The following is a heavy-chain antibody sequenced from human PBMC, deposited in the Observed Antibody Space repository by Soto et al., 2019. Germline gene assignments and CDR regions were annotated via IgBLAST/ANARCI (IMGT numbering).Heavy chain of an antibody. Sequence: KPAETLSLTCTASGCSISSNYWTWIRQPPGKGLEWLGYVYNSGSTNYNPSLKSRVTISEDTSKSKFSLKVNSMTAADTAVYYCARYRREAVAGYTLDNWGQGILVTVSS. CDR3: ARYRREAVAGYTLDN. V-gene: IGHV4-59*01. CDR1: GCSISSNY. CDR2: VYNSGST. D-gene: IGHD6-13*01. J-gene: IGHJ4*02.